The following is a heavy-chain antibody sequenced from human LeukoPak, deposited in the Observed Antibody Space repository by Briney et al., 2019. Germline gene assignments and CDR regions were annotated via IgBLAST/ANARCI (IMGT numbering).Heavy chain of an antibody. Sequence: HSGGSLRLSCAASGLMFSSYSMTWVRQAPGKGLEWVSYIDSTSSTIYYTDSVKGRFTLSRDNAKNSLYLQMNSLRAEDTAVYYCARDRSGWADSSAFSSWGQGTLVTVSS. D-gene: IGHD6-19*01. CDR1: GLMFSSYS. J-gene: IGHJ5*02. CDR3: ARDRSGWADSSAFSS. V-gene: IGHV3-48*01. CDR2: IDSTSSTI.